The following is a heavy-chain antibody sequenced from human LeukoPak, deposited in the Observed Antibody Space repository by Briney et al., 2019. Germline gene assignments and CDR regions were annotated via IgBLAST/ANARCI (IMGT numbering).Heavy chain of an antibody. CDR3: ARDLTPSYYYDSSGYIGYYGMDV. CDR1: GYTFTGYY. D-gene: IGHD3-22*01. Sequence: ASVKVSCKASGYTFTGYYMHWVRQAPGQGLEWMGWNNPNSGGTNYAQKFQGWVTMTRDTSISTAYMELSRLRSDDTAVYYCARDLTPSYYYDSSGYIGYYGMDVWGQGTTVTVSS. J-gene: IGHJ6*02. V-gene: IGHV1-2*04. CDR2: NNPNSGGT.